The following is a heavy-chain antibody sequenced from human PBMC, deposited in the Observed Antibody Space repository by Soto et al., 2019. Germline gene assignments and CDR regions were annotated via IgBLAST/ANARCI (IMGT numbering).Heavy chain of an antibody. Sequence: QVQLVESGGGVVQPGTSLRLSCAASGFTFSTSVLHWVRQAPGKGLEWVAGISHDGNGQHYPDSVKGRFSVSRDNSKNALFLQMDSLRAEDTAVYHCAREHPSSGRAGPFHPWGQGTLVTVSS. CDR3: AREHPSSGRAGPFHP. V-gene: IGHV3-30-3*01. CDR2: ISHDGNGQ. J-gene: IGHJ1*01. CDR1: GFTFSTSV. D-gene: IGHD3-22*01.